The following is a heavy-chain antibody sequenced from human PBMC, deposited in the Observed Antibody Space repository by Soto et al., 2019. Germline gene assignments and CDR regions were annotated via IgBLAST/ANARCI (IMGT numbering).Heavy chain of an antibody. D-gene: IGHD1-1*01. V-gene: IGHV1-2*04. CDR1: GYTFTGDY. Sequence: EASVKVSCKASGYTFTGDYMHWVRQAHGQGLEWMGWINLNSGGTNYAQKFQGWVTMTRDTSSSTAYMELSRLRSDDTAVYYCARVGIEAPSTEYYFDWWGEQTPATVSS. CDR3: ARVGIEAPSTEYYFDW. CDR2: INLNSGGT. J-gene: IGHJ4*02.